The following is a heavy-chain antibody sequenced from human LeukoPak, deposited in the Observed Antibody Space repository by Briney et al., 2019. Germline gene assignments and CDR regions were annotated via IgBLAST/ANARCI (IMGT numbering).Heavy chain of an antibody. V-gene: IGHV3-30*04. CDR1: GFTFSSYA. Sequence: PGGSLRLSCAASGFTFSSYAMHWVRQAPGKGLEWVAVISYDGSNKYYADSVKGRFTISRDNSKNTLYLQMNSLRAEDTAVYYCAKHNGGYYYYYYMDVWGKGTTVTVAS. D-gene: IGHD3-16*01. J-gene: IGHJ6*03. CDR3: AKHNGGYYYYYYMDV. CDR2: ISYDGSNK.